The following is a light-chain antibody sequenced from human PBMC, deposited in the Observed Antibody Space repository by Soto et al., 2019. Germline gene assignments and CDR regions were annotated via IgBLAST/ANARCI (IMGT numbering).Light chain of an antibody. CDR3: QQTYSSPGT. CDR2: SAS. CDR1: QSVSAF. Sequence: DIQMTQSPSSLSASVGDRVTITCRASQSVSAFLNWYRHKPGKAPELLIFSASSLQPGVPSRFSGRGSGTAFTLTITSLQPEDFATYYCQQTYSSPGTFGQGTKVEIK. V-gene: IGKV1-39*01. J-gene: IGKJ1*01.